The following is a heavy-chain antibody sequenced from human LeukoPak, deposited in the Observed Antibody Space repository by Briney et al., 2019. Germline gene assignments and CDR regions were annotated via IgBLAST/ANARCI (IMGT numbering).Heavy chain of an antibody. J-gene: IGHJ4*02. CDR2: IKQDGSEK. Sequence: GGSLRLSCAASGFTFSSYCMSWVRQAPGKGLEWVANIKQDGSEKYYVDSVKGRFTISRDNAKNSLYLQMNSLRAEDTAVYYCARDRGSSSWYYFDYWGQGTLVTVSS. CDR1: GFTFSSYC. V-gene: IGHV3-7*01. D-gene: IGHD6-13*01. CDR3: ARDRGSSSWYYFDY.